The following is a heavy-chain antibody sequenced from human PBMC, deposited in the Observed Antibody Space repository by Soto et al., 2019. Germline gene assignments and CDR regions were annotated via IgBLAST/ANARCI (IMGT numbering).Heavy chain of an antibody. D-gene: IGHD2-15*01. Sequence: GASVKVSCKASGYTFTIYDINCVRQSTLQWLDWMGCMNPNSGNTGYAQKFQGRVTMTRNTSISTAYMELSSLRSEDTAVYYCARGRLSARQPRILNRSNWFDPWGQGTLVTVSS. CDR3: ARGRLSARQPRILNRSNWFDP. CDR1: GYTFTIYD. V-gene: IGHV1-8*01. CDR2: MNPNSGNT. J-gene: IGHJ5*02.